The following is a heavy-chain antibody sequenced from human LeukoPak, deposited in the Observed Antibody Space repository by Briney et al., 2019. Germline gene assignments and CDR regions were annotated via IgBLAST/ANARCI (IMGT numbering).Heavy chain of an antibody. Sequence: GGSLRLSCVASGFTFSNYNMNWVRQAPGKGLEWVSYISSTSSTIYYADSVKGRFTISRDNAKNSLSLQMNSLRAEDTAVYYCARDGSSGWYWVDYWGQGTLVTVSS. V-gene: IGHV3-48*01. D-gene: IGHD6-19*01. CDR3: ARDGSSGWYWVDY. CDR1: GFTFSNYN. CDR2: ISSTSSTI. J-gene: IGHJ4*02.